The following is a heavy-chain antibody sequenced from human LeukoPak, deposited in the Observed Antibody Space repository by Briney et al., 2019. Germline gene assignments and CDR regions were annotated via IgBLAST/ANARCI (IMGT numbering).Heavy chain of an antibody. Sequence: GGSLRLSCAASGFTFSSYAMHWVRQAPGKGLEWVANIGPDGSEIHYVDSVKGRFTISRDNAKKSLGLQMNSLRTEDTAVYFCARSDRSGYWDYWGQGTLVTVSS. D-gene: IGHD3-22*01. CDR2: IGPDGSEI. CDR3: ARSDRSGYWDY. V-gene: IGHV3-7*01. J-gene: IGHJ4*02. CDR1: GFTFSSYA.